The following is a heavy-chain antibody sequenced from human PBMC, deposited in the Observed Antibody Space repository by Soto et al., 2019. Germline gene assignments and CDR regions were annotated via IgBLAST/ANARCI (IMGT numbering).Heavy chain of an antibody. Sequence: QEQLVPSGAEVKKPGASVKVSCKTSGYTFTDYDINWVRQATGQGLEWIGWMNPNSGETGYAQKFQGRVTMTRSASLSTAYLELISLRSEDTAVYYCARVAVAARPRWYNGFGPWGEGTLVTVSS. D-gene: IGHD2-15*01. V-gene: IGHV1-8*01. CDR1: GYTFTDYD. J-gene: IGHJ5*02. CDR3: ARVAVAARPRWYNGFGP. CDR2: MNPNSGET.